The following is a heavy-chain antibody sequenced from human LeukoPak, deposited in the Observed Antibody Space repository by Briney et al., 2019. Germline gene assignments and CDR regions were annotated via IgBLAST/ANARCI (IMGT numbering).Heavy chain of an antibody. CDR3: ARDNSVEDTAWWFDP. Sequence: SETLSLTCTVSGGSISSYYWSWIRQPPGKGLEWIGYIYYSGSTNYNPSLKSRVSISVDTSKNQFSVKLSSVTAADTAVYYCARDNSVEDTAWWFDPWGQGTLVTVSS. D-gene: IGHD4-23*01. J-gene: IGHJ5*02. CDR1: GGSISSYY. V-gene: IGHV4-59*12. CDR2: IYYSGST.